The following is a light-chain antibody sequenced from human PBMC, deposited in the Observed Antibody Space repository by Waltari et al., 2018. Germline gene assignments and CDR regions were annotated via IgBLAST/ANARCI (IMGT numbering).Light chain of an antibody. CDR3: VLYMSRDIL. CDR1: SGSVSFTLY. Sequence: QTVVTQEPSFSVSPGGTVTLTCGLTSGSVSFTLYTSWYQQTPGQPPRTLIYSTNTRSSGVPDRFSGSILGDKAALTITGAQADDEAAYYCVLYMSRDILFGGGTKLTVL. V-gene: IGLV8-61*01. CDR2: STN. J-gene: IGLJ3*02.